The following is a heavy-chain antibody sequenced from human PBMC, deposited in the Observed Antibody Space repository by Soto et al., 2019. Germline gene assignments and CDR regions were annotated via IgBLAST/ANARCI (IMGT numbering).Heavy chain of an antibody. V-gene: IGHV3-30*18. CDR3: AKAALRYFDWLLVDY. CDR2: ISYDGSNK. D-gene: IGHD3-9*01. Sequence: GGSLRLSCVASGFTFSSYRVHWVRQAPGRGLEWVAVISYDGSNKYYADSVKGRFTISRDNSKNTLYLQMNSLRAEDTAVYYCAKAALRYFDWLLVDYWGQGTLVTVSS. J-gene: IGHJ4*02. CDR1: GFTFSSYR.